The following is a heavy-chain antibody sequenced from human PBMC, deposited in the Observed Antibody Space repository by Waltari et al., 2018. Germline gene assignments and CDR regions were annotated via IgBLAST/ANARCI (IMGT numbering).Heavy chain of an antibody. CDR2: IYSGGST. CDR1: GFTVSSNY. Sequence: EVQLVESGGGLVQPGGSLRLSCAASGFTVSSNYMSWVRQAPGKGLEWVAVIYSGGSTYYADSVKVRFTISRDNAKNTLYLQMNSLRAEDTAVYYCARDGNDSYYYYYGMDVWGQGTTVTVSS. J-gene: IGHJ6*02. CDR3: ARDGNDSYYYYYGMDV. V-gene: IGHV3-66*01. D-gene: IGHD3-16*01.